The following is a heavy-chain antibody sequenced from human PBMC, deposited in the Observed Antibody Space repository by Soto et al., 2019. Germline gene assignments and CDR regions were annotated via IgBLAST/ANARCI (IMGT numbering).Heavy chain of an antibody. Sequence: QVQLVQSGAEVKKPGASVKVSCKASGYTFTSYGISWVRQAPGQGLEWMGWISAYNGNTNYAQKLQGRGTMTTDTSTSTAYMELRSLRSDDTAVYYCARDQDDYIWGSYRYAFDIWGQGTMVTVSS. CDR1: GYTFTSYG. V-gene: IGHV1-18*01. CDR2: ISAYNGNT. CDR3: ARDQDDYIWGSYRYAFDI. D-gene: IGHD3-16*02. J-gene: IGHJ3*02.